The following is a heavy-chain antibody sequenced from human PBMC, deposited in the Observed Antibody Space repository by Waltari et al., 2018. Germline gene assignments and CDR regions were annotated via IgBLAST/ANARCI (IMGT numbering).Heavy chain of an antibody. D-gene: IGHD5-12*01. CDR1: GFSLSSYW. J-gene: IGHJ4*02. Sequence: EVQLVESGGGLVQPGGSLRISCAASGFSLSSYWMTWVRQVPGKGLGGVGNIKEEGSGEYLVDTVKGGGTISRENAKNSRYLERDSVRGEETGVYYCGGGGGDGYRFEWWGQGTLVSVSS. V-gene: IGHV3-7*01. CDR2: IKEEGSGE. CDR3: GGGGGDGYRFEW.